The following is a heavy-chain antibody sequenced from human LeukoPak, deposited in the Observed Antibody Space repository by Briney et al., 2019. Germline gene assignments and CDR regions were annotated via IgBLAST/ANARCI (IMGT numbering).Heavy chain of an antibody. Sequence: GGSLRLSCVDSAFSVGSNFMSWVRQAPGKGLEWVSGISASGGSTYYADSVKGRFTISRDNFKNTLYLQMNSLRAEDTAVYYCAKDPHLGYTDYWGQGTLVIVSS. D-gene: IGHD5-18*01. CDR2: ISASGGST. J-gene: IGHJ4*02. CDR3: AKDPHLGYTDY. CDR1: AFSVGSNF. V-gene: IGHV3-23*01.